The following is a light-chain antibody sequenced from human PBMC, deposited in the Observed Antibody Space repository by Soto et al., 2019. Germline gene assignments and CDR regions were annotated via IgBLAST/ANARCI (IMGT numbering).Light chain of an antibody. J-gene: IGKJ2*02. CDR1: QSVSSY. Sequence: EIVLTQSPATLSLSPGERATLSCRASQSVSSYLAWYQHKPGQAPRLLIYDASNRATGIPARFSGSGSGTDFTLTISSLEPEDFAVYYCQQRSNLCTFGQGTKLEIK. V-gene: IGKV3-11*01. CDR2: DAS. CDR3: QQRSNLCT.